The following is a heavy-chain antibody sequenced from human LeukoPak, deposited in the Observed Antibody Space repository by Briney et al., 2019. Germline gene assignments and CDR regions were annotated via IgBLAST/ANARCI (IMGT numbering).Heavy chain of an antibody. D-gene: IGHD6-6*01. Sequence: SVKVSCKASGGTFSSYAISWVRQAPGQGLEWMGRIIPIFGTANYAQKFQGRVTITADESTSTAYMELSSLRSEDTAVYYCARVASSSYYYYYYMDVWGKGTTVTVSS. CDR3: ARVASSSYYYYYYMDV. J-gene: IGHJ6*03. V-gene: IGHV1-69*13. CDR2: IIPIFGTA. CDR1: GGTFSSYA.